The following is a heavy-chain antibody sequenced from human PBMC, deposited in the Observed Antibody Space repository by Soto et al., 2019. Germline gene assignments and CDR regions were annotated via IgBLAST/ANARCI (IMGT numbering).Heavy chain of an antibody. CDR2: IYYSGST. Sequence: SETLSLTCTVSGGSISSYYWSWIRQPPGKGLEWIGYIYYSGSTNYNPSLKSRVTISVDTSKNQFSLKLSSVTAADTAVYYCARAMGGYGDYVGYFDYWGQGTLVTVSS. CDR1: GGSISSYY. J-gene: IGHJ4*02. D-gene: IGHD4-17*01. CDR3: ARAMGGYGDYVGYFDY. V-gene: IGHV4-59*08.